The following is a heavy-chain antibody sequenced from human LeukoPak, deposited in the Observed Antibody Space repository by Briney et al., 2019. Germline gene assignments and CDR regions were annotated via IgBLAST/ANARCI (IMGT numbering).Heavy chain of an antibody. D-gene: IGHD6-13*01. J-gene: IGHJ3*02. CDR2: IWDDGSNK. Sequence: GGSLRLSCAASGFTFSSDGMHWVRQAPGKGLEWVAVIWDDGSNKYHADSVNGRFTISRDNSKNTLYLQMNSVRAADTAVYHCARDGVGIAAAGPLRALDMWGQGTEVTVAS. V-gene: IGHV3-33*01. CDR3: ARDGVGIAAAGPLRALDM. CDR1: GFTFSSDG.